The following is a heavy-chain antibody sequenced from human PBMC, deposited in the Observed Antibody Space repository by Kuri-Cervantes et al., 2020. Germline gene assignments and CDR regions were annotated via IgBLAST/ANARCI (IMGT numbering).Heavy chain of an antibody. CDR1: GFTFSSYA. D-gene: IGHD4-23*01. CDR2: ISSNGGRT. V-gene: IGHV3-64*01. CDR3: AREPSGSNAGAVDY. Sequence: GALRLSCAASGFTFSSYAMHWVRQAPGKGLEYVSAISSNGGRTYCANSVKGRFTISRDDSMNTLYLQMNSLRAEDSAVYYCAREPSGSNAGAVDYWGQGTLVTVSS. J-gene: IGHJ4*02.